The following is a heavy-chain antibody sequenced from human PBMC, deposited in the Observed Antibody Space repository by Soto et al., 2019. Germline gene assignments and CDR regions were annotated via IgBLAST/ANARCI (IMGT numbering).Heavy chain of an antibody. CDR1: IFSSYA. D-gene: IGHD3-22*01. CDR3: ARGGSGDYYDSSGYYWDY. V-gene: IGHV1-69*01. J-gene: IGHJ4*02. CDR2: LIPIFVTA. Sequence: IFSSYAISWVRQAPGQGLEWMGGLIPIFVTANYAQKFQGSVTITADESTSTAYMELSSLGSDDTAVYFCARGGSGDYYDSSGYYWDYGRQGTLVTVS.